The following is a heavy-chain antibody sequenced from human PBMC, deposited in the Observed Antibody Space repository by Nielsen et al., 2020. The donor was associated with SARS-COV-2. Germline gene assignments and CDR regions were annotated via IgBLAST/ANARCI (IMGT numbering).Heavy chain of an antibody. CDR2: INHSGST. CDR3: ARAGYSSSWYDRWFDP. CDR1: GGSSSGYY. Sequence: PETLSLTCAAYGGSSSGYYWSWTRQPPGKGLEWIGEINHSGSTNYNPSLKSRVTISVDTSKNQFSLKLSSVTAADTAVYYCARAGYSSSWYDRWFDPWGQGTLVTVSS. D-gene: IGHD6-13*01. J-gene: IGHJ5*02. V-gene: IGHV4-34*01.